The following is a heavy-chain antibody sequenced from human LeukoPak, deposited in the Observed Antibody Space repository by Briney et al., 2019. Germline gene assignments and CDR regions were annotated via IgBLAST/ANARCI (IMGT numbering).Heavy chain of an antibody. Sequence: PSETLSLTCTVSGGSISSYYWSWIRQPPGKGLEWIGSIYYSGSTYYNPSLKSRVTISVDTSKNQFSLKLSSVTAADTAVYYCARAMITNHHDAFDIWGQGTMVTVSS. CDR1: GGSISSYY. J-gene: IGHJ3*02. CDR2: IYYSGST. CDR3: ARAMITNHHDAFDI. D-gene: IGHD3-22*01. V-gene: IGHV4-59*12.